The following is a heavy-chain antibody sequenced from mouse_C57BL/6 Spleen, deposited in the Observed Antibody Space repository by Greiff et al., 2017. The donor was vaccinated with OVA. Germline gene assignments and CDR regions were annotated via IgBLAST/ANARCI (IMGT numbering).Heavy chain of an antibody. J-gene: IGHJ3*01. CDR2: IHPNSGST. V-gene: IGHV1-64*01. Sequence: QVQLQQPGAELVKPGASVKLSCKASGYTFTSYWMHWVKQRPGQGLEWIGMIHPNSGSTNYTEKFKSKATLTVDKSSSTAYMQLSSLTSEDSAVYYCASTYGCDRGYAYWGQGTLVTVSA. D-gene: IGHD2-2*01. CDR1: GYTFTSYW. CDR3: ASTYGCDRGYAY.